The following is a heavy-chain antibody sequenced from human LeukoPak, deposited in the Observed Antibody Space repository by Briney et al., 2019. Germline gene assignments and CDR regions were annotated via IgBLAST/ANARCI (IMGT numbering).Heavy chain of an antibody. V-gene: IGHV3-7*04. Sequence: GGSLRLSCAVSGFTFSSNWMSWVRQAPGKGLEWVANIKDDGSEKSYEDSVKGRFTISRDNANNAVYLQMDTLRVEDTAVYYCARGLIYFEVWGQGTLVSVSS. J-gene: IGHJ4*02. CDR2: IKDDGSEK. CDR1: GFTFSSNW. D-gene: IGHD3-9*01. CDR3: ARGLIYFEV.